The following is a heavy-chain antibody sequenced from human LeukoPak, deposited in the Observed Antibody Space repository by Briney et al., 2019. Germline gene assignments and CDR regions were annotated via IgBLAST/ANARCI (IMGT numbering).Heavy chain of an antibody. CDR3: AKDPGYYTYYFDY. Sequence: PGGSLRLSCAASGFTFSSYAMSWVRQAPGKGLEWASAISGSGGSTYYADSVKGRFTISRDNSKNTLYLQMNSLRAEDTAVYYCAKDPGYYTYYFDYWGQGTLVTVSS. D-gene: IGHD3-22*01. J-gene: IGHJ4*02. CDR2: ISGSGGST. CDR1: GFTFSSYA. V-gene: IGHV3-23*01.